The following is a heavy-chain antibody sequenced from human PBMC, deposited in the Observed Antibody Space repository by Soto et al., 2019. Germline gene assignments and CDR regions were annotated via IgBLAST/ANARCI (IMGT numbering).Heavy chain of an antibody. J-gene: IGHJ4*02. CDR2: ISSSGSTI. CDR1: GFTFSRYE. Sequence: GGSLRLSCAASGFTFSRYEMNWVRQAPGKGLEWVSYISSSGSTIYYADSVKGRFTISRDNAKNSLYLQMNSLRAEDTAVYYCARDLYSSSPFDYWGQGTLVTVSS. D-gene: IGHD6-6*01. CDR3: ARDLYSSSPFDY. V-gene: IGHV3-48*03.